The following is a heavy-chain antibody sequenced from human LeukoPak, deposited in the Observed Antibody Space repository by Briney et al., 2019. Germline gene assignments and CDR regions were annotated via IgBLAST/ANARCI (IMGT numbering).Heavy chain of an antibody. D-gene: IGHD5-12*01. V-gene: IGHV4-59*01. J-gene: IGHJ6*03. CDR2: IYYSGST. CDR3: ARGVATIGYYYYYMDV. Sequence: SETLSLTCTVSGGSISSYYWSWIRQPPGKGLEWSGYIYYSGSTNYNPSLKSRVTISVDTSKNQFSLKLSSVTAADTAVYYCARGVATIGYYYYYMDVWGKGTTVTVSS. CDR1: GGSISSYY.